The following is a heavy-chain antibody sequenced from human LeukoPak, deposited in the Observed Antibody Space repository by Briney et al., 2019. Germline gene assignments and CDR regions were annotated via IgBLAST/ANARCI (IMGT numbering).Heavy chain of an antibody. J-gene: IGHJ4*02. CDR3: ARDALCGGDCYSGGFDY. CDR1: VYTFTSYY. Sequence: ASVTVSFTSSVYTFTSYYVHWVRQAPGQGLEWMGIINPSGGSTSYAQKFQGRVTMTRDTSTSTVYMELSSLRSEDTAVYYCARDALCGGDCYSGGFDYWGQGTLVTVSS. CDR2: INPSGGST. V-gene: IGHV1-46*01. D-gene: IGHD2-21*02.